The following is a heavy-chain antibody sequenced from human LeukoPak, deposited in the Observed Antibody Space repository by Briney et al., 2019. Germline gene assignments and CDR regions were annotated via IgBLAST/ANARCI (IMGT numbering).Heavy chain of an antibody. J-gene: IGHJ4*02. Sequence: GGSLRLSCAASGFTFSNYVMNWVRQAPGKGLEWVSSISSSSSYIYYADSVRGRFTISRDNSKNSLYLQMNSLRREDTALYYCVKGGGGLATITSLQYWGQGTLVTVSS. CDR2: ISSSSSYI. CDR3: VKGGGGLATITSLQY. CDR1: GFTFSNYV. V-gene: IGHV3-21*04. D-gene: IGHD5-24*01.